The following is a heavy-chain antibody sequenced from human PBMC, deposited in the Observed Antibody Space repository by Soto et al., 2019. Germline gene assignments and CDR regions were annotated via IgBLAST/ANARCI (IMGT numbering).Heavy chain of an antibody. CDR2: INHSGST. Sequence: SETLSLTCAVYGGSFSGHFWGWIRQPPGKGLEWIGEINHSGSTNFNASLKSRVTISVDTSKNQFSLKVNSLTAADTAVYYCARGISMIVEAQRDAPDKYYFDSWGQGTVVTVSS. V-gene: IGHV4-34*01. J-gene: IGHJ4*02. D-gene: IGHD3-22*01. CDR1: GGSFSGHF. CDR3: ARGISMIVEAQRDAPDKYYFDS.